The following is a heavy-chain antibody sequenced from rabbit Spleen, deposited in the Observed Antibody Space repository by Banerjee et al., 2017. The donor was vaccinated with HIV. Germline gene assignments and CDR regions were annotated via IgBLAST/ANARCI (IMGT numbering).Heavy chain of an antibody. V-gene: IGHV1S45*01. CDR3: ARDTGSSFSSYGMVL. CDR2: IAGSSSGFP. J-gene: IGHJ6*01. CDR1: GFSFSNKDV. D-gene: IGHD8-1*01. Sequence: QEQLVESGGGLVKPGASLTLTCKASGFSFSNKDVMCWVSQAPGKGLEWISCIAGSSSGFPYSATWAICRFTCSKASSTTVTLQMTSLTVAVTVFYFCARDTGSSFSSYGMVLWGQGTLVSVS.